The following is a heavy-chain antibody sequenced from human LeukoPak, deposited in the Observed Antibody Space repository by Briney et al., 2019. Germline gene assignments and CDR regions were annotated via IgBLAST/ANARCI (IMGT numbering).Heavy chain of an antibody. J-gene: IGHJ4*02. D-gene: IGHD3-10*01. Sequence: PGGSLRLSCAASGFTFSGSAMHWVRQASGKGLEWVGRIRSKTNNYATAYAASVKDRFTISRDDSTNTAYLQMDSLKTEDTAVYYCTGNYYGSGSYADFDYWGQGTLVTVSS. CDR1: GFTFSGSA. V-gene: IGHV3-73*01. CDR2: IRSKTNNYAT. CDR3: TGNYYGSGSYADFDY.